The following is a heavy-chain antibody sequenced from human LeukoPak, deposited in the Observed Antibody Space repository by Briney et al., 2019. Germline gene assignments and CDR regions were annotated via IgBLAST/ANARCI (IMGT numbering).Heavy chain of an antibody. D-gene: IGHD5-24*01. CDR1: GGTFSRYA. CDR2: IIPIFGTA. V-gene: IGHV1-69*05. J-gene: IGHJ4*02. CDR3: ARGRWLQPWGYFDY. Sequence: VASVKVSFKASGGTFSRYAISWVRQAPGQGLEWMGGIIPIFGTANYAQKFQGRVTITTDESTSTAYMELSSLRSEDTAVYYCARGRWLQPWGYFDYWGQGTLVTVSS.